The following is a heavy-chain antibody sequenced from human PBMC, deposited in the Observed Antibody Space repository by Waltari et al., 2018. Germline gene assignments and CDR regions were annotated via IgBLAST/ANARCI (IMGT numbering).Heavy chain of an antibody. D-gene: IGHD3-16*01. CDR2: INAGNGNT. J-gene: IGHJ3*02. V-gene: IGHV1-3*01. CDR1: GYTFTSYA. Sequence: QVQLVQSGAEVKKPGASVKVSCKASGYTFTSYAIPCVRQAPGQRLEWMGWINAGNGNTKYSQKFQGRVTITRDTSASTAYMELSSLRSEDTAVYYCARVEGAAGLDIWGQGTMVTVSS. CDR3: ARVEGAAGLDI.